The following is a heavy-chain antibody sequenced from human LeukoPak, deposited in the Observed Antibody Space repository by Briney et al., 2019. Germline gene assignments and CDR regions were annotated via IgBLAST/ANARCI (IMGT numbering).Heavy chain of an antibody. Sequence: PGGSLRLSCAASGFTFSSYSMNWVRQAPGKGLEWVSYISSSSSTIYYAESVKGRFTISRDNAKNSLYLQMNSLRAEDTAVYYCARDDKTYGDYVRWFDPWGQGTLVTVSS. D-gene: IGHD4-17*01. CDR2: ISSSSSTI. V-gene: IGHV3-48*01. J-gene: IGHJ5*02. CDR3: ARDDKTYGDYVRWFDP. CDR1: GFTFSSYS.